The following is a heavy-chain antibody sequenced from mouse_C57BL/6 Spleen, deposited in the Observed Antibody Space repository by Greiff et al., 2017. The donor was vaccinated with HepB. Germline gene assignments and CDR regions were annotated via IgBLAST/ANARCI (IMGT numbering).Heavy chain of an antibody. J-gene: IGHJ3*01. CDR3: ARDNYSNSLVWFAY. V-gene: IGHV3-6*01. CDR1: GYSITSGYY. Sequence: EVQLQESGPGLVKPSQSLSLTCSVTGYSITSGYYWNWIRQFPGNKLEWMGYISYDGSNNYNPSLKNRISITRDTSKNQFFLKLNSVTTEDTATYYCARDNYSNSLVWFAYWGQGTLVTVSA. D-gene: IGHD2-5*01. CDR2: ISYDGSN.